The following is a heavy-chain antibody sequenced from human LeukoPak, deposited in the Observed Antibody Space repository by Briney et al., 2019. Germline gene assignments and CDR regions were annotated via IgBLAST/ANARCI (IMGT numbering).Heavy chain of an antibody. J-gene: IGHJ4*02. D-gene: IGHD5-18*01. CDR3: ARDWREWIQLWLLTY. V-gene: IGHV3-30*03. CDR2: ISYDGSNK. CDR1: GFTFSSYS. Sequence: GGSLGLSCAASGFTFSSYSLNWVGLAPGKGLEWVAVISYDGSNKYYADSVKGRFTISRDNSKNTLYLQMNSLRADDTAVYYCARDWREWIQLWLLTYWGQGTLVTVSS.